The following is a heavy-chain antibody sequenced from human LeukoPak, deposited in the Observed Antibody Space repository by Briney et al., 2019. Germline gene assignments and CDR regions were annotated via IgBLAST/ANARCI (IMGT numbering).Heavy chain of an antibody. CDR1: GFTFSHLA. CDR2: ISDDTYTK. D-gene: IGHD4-17*01. J-gene: IGHJ4*02. Sequence: GGSLRLSCAASGFTFSHLAMYWVRQAPGKGLECVSLISDDTYTKYYADSAKGRFIISRDNSKNMLYLQMNGLGTDDSALYYCTVATETTFDYWGQGSLVTVSS. CDR3: TVATETTFDY. V-gene: IGHV3-30*04.